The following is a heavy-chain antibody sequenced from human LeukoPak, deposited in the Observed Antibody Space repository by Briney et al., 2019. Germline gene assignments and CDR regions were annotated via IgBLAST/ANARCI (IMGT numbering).Heavy chain of an antibody. Sequence: SVKVSCKASGGTFSSYAINGVRQAPGQGREWMGGIVPIFGIANYAQKFQGRVTITADTSTSTAYMELSSLRSEDTAVYYCARDRCGGDCYADDAFDIWGQGTMVTVSS. J-gene: IGHJ3*02. CDR1: GGTFSSYA. CDR2: IVPIFGIA. V-gene: IGHV1-69*17. CDR3: ARDRCGGDCYADDAFDI. D-gene: IGHD2-21*02.